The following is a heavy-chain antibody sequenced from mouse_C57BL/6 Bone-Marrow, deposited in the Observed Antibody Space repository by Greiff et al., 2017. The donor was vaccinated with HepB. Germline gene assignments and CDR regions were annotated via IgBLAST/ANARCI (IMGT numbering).Heavy chain of an antibody. D-gene: IGHD2-1*01. CDR1: GFTFSDYY. Sequence: DVKLVESEGGLVQPGSSMKLSCTASGFTFSDYYMAWVRQVPEKGLEWVANINYDGSSTYYLDSLKSRFIISRDNAKNILYLQMSSLKSEDTATYYCARDRGNFTFDYWGQGTTLTVSS. CDR3: ARDRGNFTFDY. V-gene: IGHV5-16*01. J-gene: IGHJ2*01. CDR2: INYDGSST.